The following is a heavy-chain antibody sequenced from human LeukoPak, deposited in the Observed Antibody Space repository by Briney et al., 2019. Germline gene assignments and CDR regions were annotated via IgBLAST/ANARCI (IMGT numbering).Heavy chain of an antibody. D-gene: IGHD3-22*01. J-gene: IGHJ3*02. Sequence: GASVKVSCKASGYTFTSSAISWVRQAPGQGLEWMGWISAYNGNTNYAQKLQGRVTMTTDTSTSTAYMELRSLRSDDTAVYYCARDWRHYYDIPDALDIWGQGTMVTVSS. CDR2: ISAYNGNT. V-gene: IGHV1-18*01. CDR3: ARDWRHYYDIPDALDI. CDR1: GYTFTSSA.